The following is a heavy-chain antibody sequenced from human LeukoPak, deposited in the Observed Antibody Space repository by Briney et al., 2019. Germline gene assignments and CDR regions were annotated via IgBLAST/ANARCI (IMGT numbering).Heavy chain of an antibody. V-gene: IGHV4-61*02. J-gene: IGHJ4*02. Sequence: PSETLSLTCTVSGGSISSGSYYWSWTRQPAGKGLEWIGRIYTSGSTNYNPSLKSRVTISVDTSKNQFSLKLSSVTAADTAVYYCARSRGGSYWGGYYFDYWGQGTLVTVSS. CDR1: GGSISSGSYY. CDR2: IYTSGST. D-gene: IGHD1-26*01. CDR3: ARSRGGSYWGGYYFDY.